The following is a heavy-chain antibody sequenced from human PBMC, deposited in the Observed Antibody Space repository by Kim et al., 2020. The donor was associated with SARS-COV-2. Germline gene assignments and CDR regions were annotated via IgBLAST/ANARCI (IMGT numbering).Heavy chain of an antibody. V-gene: IGHV3-33*05. CDR1: GFTFSSYG. J-gene: IGHJ4*02. D-gene: IGHD3-10*01. CDR2: ISYDGSNK. CDR3: ARDQIDRGSPDGSGSYYYFDY. Sequence: GGSLRLSCAASGFTFSSYGMHWVRQAPGKGLEWVAVISYDGSNKYYADSVKGRFTISRDNSKNTLYLQMNSLRAEDTAVYYCARDQIDRGSPDGSGSYYYFDYWGQGTLVTVSS.